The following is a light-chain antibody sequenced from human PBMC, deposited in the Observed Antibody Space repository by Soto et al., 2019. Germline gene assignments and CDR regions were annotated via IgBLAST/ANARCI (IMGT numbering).Light chain of an antibody. V-gene: IGKV3-15*01. CDR1: QSVRSN. CDR2: GAS. Sequence: EIVMTQSPATLSVSPGERATLSCRASQSVRSNLAWYQQKPGQAPRLLLYGASTRAPGIPAGFSGSGSGTEFTLTISSLQSEDFAVYYCQQHNNWPWTFGQGTKVEIK. CDR3: QQHNNWPWT. J-gene: IGKJ1*01.